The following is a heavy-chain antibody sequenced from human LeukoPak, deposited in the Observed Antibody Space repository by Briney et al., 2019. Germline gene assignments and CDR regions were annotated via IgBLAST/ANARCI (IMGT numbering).Heavy chain of an antibody. D-gene: IGHD3-10*01. J-gene: IGHJ6*03. CDR3: ARPGDYYYMDV. Sequence: SETLSLTCTVSGGSISSSSYYWGWIRQPPGKGLEWIRSIYYSGSTYYNPSLKSRVTISVDTSKNQFSLKLSSVTAADTAVYYCARPGDYYYMDVWGKGTTVTVSS. CDR1: GGSISSSSYY. CDR2: IYYSGST. V-gene: IGHV4-39*01.